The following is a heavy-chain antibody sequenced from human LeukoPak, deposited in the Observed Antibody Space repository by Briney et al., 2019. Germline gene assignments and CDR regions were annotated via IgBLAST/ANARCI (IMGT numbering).Heavy chain of an antibody. D-gene: IGHD3-10*01. Sequence: SETLSLTCTVSGGSISSGGYYWSWIRQHPGKGLEWIGYIYYSGSTYYNTSLKSRVTISVDTSKNRFSLKLSSVTAADSAVYYCARGLHYYGSGSISGAFDIWGQGTMVTVSS. J-gene: IGHJ3*02. CDR2: IYYSGST. V-gene: IGHV4-31*03. CDR3: ARGLHYYGSGSISGAFDI. CDR1: GGSISSGGYY.